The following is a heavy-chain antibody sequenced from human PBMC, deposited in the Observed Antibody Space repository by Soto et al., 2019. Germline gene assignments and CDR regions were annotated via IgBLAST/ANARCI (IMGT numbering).Heavy chain of an antibody. J-gene: IGHJ5*02. V-gene: IGHV4-59*01. CDR2: IYYSGST. D-gene: IGHD3-10*01. CDR3: ARETRDWFDP. CDR1: GGSISSYY. Sequence: SETLSLTCTVSGGSISSYYWSWIRQPPGKGLEWIGYIYYSGSTNYNPSLKSRVTISVDTSKNQFSLKLSSVTAADTAVYYCARETRDWFDPWGQGTLVTVSS.